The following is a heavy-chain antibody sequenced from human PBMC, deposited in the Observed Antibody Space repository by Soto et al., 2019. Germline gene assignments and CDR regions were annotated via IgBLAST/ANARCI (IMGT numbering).Heavy chain of an antibody. D-gene: IGHD4-17*01. CDR1: GFTFSDHY. CDR2: TRNKANSYTT. V-gene: IGHV3-72*01. Sequence: PGGSLRLSCAASGFTFSDHYMDWVRQAPGKGLEWVGRTRNKANSYTTEYAASVKGRFTISRDDSKNSLYLQMNSLKTEDTAVYYCARGISEGLRSPYRYYYYGMDVWGQGTTVTVSS. CDR3: ARGISEGLRSPYRYYYYGMDV. J-gene: IGHJ6*02.